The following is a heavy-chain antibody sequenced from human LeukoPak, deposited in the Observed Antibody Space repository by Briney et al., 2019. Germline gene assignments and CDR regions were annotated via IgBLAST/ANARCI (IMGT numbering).Heavy chain of an antibody. CDR3: ATVYYYGSGRYYNPLDY. J-gene: IGHJ4*02. V-gene: IGHV1-24*01. CDR2: FDPEDGET. D-gene: IGHD3-10*01. CDR1: GYTLTELS. Sequence: ASVKVSCKVSGYTLTELSMHWVRQAPGKGLEWMGGFDPEDGETIYAQKFQGRVTMTEDTSTDTAYMELSSLSSEDTAVYYCATVYYYGSGRYYNPLDYWGQGTLATVSS.